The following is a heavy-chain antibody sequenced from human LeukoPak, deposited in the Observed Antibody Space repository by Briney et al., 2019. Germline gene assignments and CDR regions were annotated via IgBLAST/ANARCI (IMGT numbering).Heavy chain of an antibody. Sequence: SETLPLTCTVSGGSISSYYWSWIRQPAGKGLEWIGRIYTSGSTNYNPSLKSRVTMSVDTSKNQFSLKLSSVTAADTAVYYCAASQVGGYSYGSYFDCWGQGTLVTVSS. CDR1: GGSISSYY. CDR2: IYTSGST. D-gene: IGHD5-18*01. J-gene: IGHJ4*02. V-gene: IGHV4-4*07. CDR3: AASQVGGYSYGSYFDC.